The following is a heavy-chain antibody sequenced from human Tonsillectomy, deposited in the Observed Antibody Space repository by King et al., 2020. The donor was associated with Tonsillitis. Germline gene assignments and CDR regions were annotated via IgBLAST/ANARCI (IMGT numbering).Heavy chain of an antibody. D-gene: IGHD3-3*01. J-gene: IGHJ5*02. CDR3: AKLYYDFWSGRNWFDP. V-gene: IGHV3-23*04. CDR1: GFTFSSYA. CDR2: ISGSGGST. Sequence: VQLVESGGGLVQPGGSLRLSCAASGFTFSSYAMSWVRQAPGKGLEWVSAISGSGGSTYYADSVKGRFTISRDNSKNTLYLQMNSLRAEDMAVYYCAKLYYDFWSGRNWFDPWGQGTLVTVSS.